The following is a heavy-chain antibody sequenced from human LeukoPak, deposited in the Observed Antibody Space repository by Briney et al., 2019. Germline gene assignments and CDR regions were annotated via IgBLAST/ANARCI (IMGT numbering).Heavy chain of an antibody. CDR2: IYSGGST. V-gene: IGHV3-66*01. CDR3: AELGITMIGGV. CDR1: GFSFTTYW. J-gene: IGHJ6*04. Sequence: AGGSLRLSCGASGFSFTTYWMGWVRQAPGKGLEWVSVIYSGGSTYYADSVKGRFTISRDNAKNSLYLQMNSLRAEDTAVYYCAELGITMIGGVWGKGTTVTISS. D-gene: IGHD3-10*02.